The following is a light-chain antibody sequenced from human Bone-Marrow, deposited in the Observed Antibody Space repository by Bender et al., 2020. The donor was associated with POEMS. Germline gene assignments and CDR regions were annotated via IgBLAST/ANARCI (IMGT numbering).Light chain of an antibody. CDR3: CSYVPGRTWV. V-gene: IGLV2-23*01. CDR2: EGT. J-gene: IGLJ3*02. CDR1: SSGVGTYNP. Sequence: QSALTQPASVSGSPGQSATISCTGTSSGVGTYNPVSWYQHHPDNAPKLILYEGTKSANTASLTISGLQAEDEADYYCCSYVPGRTWVFGGGTKVTVL.